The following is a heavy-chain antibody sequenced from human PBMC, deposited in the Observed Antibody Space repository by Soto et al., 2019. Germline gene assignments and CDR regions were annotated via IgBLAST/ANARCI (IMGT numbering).Heavy chain of an antibody. CDR3: ARGSKGGRLLLHYYYYGMDV. CDR2: IKQDGSEK. CDR1: GFTFSSYW. V-gene: IGHV3-7*05. J-gene: IGHJ6*02. Sequence: GGSLRLSCAASGFTFSSYWMSWVRQAPGKGLEWVANIKQDGSEKYYVDSVKGRFTISRDNAKNSLYLQMNSLRAEDTAVYYCARGSKGGRLLLHYYYYGMDVWGQGTTVTVSS. D-gene: IGHD3-22*01.